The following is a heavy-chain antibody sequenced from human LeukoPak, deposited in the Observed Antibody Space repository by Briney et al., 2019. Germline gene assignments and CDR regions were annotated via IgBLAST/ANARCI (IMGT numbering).Heavy chain of an antibody. Sequence: SETLSLTCTVSGGSISSGGYYWSWIRQHPGKGLEWIGYIYYSGSTYYNPSLKSRVTISVDTSKNQFSLKLSSVTAADTAVYYCARVIVVVPGAISAFDIWGQGTMVTVSS. CDR2: IYYSGST. CDR1: GGSISSGGYY. CDR3: ARVIVVVPGAISAFDI. J-gene: IGHJ3*02. V-gene: IGHV4-31*03. D-gene: IGHD2-2*02.